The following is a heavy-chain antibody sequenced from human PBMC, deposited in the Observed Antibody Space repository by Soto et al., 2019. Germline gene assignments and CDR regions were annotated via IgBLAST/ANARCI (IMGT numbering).Heavy chain of an antibody. D-gene: IGHD3-22*01. CDR3: ARARADYYDSSGYPYYFDY. CDR1: GGSISSGGYS. V-gene: IGHV4-30-2*01. J-gene: IGHJ4*02. CDR2: IYHSGST. Sequence: SETLSLTCAVSGGSISSGGYSWSWIRQPPGKGLEWIGYIYHSGSTYYNPSLKSRVTISVDRSKNQFSLKLSSVTAADTAVYYCARARADYYDSSGYPYYFDYWGQGTLVTVSS.